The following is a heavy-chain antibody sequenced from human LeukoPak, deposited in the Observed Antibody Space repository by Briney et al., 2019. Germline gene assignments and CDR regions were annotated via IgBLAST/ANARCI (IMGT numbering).Heavy chain of an antibody. Sequence: SETLSLTCTVSGGSISSYYWSWIRQPPGKGLEWIGYIYYSGSTNYNPSLKSRVTISVDTSKNQSSLKLSSVTAADTAVYYCARVRAIWDVFDIWGQGTMVTVSS. CDR3: ARVRAIWDVFDI. CDR1: GGSISSYY. CDR2: IYYSGST. J-gene: IGHJ3*02. D-gene: IGHD3-3*01. V-gene: IGHV4-59*01.